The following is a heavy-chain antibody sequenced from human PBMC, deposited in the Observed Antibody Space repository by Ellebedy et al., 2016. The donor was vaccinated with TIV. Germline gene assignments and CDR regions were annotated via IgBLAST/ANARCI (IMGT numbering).Heavy chain of an antibody. CDR3: ARAPGTIEPFDI. J-gene: IGHJ3*02. Sequence: PGGSLRLSCAASGFTFSNYAMGWVRQAPGKGLEWVSSISRSGGDSYYADSVKGRFTMSRDNSENTLYLQMNSLRAEDTAVYFCARAPGTIEPFDIWGQGTLVTVSS. CDR1: GFTFSNYA. CDR2: ISRSGGDS. V-gene: IGHV3-23*01. D-gene: IGHD4-17*01.